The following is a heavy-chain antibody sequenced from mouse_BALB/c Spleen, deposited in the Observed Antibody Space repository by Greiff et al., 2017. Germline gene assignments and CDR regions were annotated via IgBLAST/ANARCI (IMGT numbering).Heavy chain of an antibody. J-gene: IGHJ4*01. V-gene: IGHV3-2*02. CDR3: ARSLYYDYDGRNYYAMDY. CDR1: GYSITSDYA. Sequence: EVQGVESGPGLVKPSQSLSLTCTVTGYSITSDYAWNWIRQFPGNKLEWMGYISYSGSTSYNPSLKSRISITRDTSKNQFFLQLNSVTTEDTATYYCARSLYYDYDGRNYYAMDYWGQGTSVTVSS. CDR2: ISYSGST. D-gene: IGHD2-4*01.